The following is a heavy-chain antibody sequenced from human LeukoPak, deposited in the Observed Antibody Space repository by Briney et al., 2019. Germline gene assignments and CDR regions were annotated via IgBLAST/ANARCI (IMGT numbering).Heavy chain of an antibody. J-gene: IGHJ4*02. CDR2: ISRSGTNT. V-gene: IGHV3-23*01. Sequence: GGSLRLSCAASGFTFSSHAMSWVRQAPGMGLEWVAAISRSGTNTYYVDSVKGRFIISRDSSKNTLHLQMDSLRAEDTAVYYCAKDWPVSGDHYSPFDYWGQGTLVTVSS. D-gene: IGHD4-11*01. CDR3: AKDWPVSGDHYSPFDY. CDR1: GFTFSSHA.